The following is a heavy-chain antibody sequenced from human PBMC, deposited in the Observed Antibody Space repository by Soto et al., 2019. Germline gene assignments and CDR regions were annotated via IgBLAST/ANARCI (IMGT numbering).Heavy chain of an antibody. CDR2: IIPIFGTA. V-gene: IGHV1-69*13. D-gene: IGHD3-3*01. CDR3: ASSYDFWSGYHYCYYYGMDV. CDR1: GGTFSSYA. J-gene: IGHJ6*02. Sequence: SVKVSCKASGGTFSSYAISWVRQAPGQGLEWMGGIIPIFGTANYAQKFQGRVTITADESTSTAYMELSSLRSEDTAVYYCASSYDFWSGYHYCYYYGMDVWGQGTTVTVSS.